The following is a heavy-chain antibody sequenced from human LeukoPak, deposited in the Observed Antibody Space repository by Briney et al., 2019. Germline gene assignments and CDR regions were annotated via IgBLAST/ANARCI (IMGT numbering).Heavy chain of an antibody. CDR1: GFTFSSYW. Sequence: PEGSLRLSCAASGFTFSSYWMSWVRQAPGKGLEWVANIKQDGSEKSYVDSVKGRFTISRDNAKNSLYLQMNSLRAEDTAVYYCARLVSGTEFDYWGQGTLVTVSS. CDR2: IKQDGSEK. V-gene: IGHV3-7*01. D-gene: IGHD6-19*01. J-gene: IGHJ4*02. CDR3: ARLVSGTEFDY.